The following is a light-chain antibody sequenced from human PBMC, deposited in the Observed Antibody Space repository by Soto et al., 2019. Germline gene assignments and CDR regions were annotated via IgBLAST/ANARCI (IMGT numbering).Light chain of an antibody. CDR2: GAS. CDR3: QQYGSSPPIT. J-gene: IGKJ5*01. Sequence: EIVLTQSPGTLSLSPGERASLSCRASQSVSSNYLAWFQQKPGQAPRLLISGASSRATDIPDRFSGSGSGTDFTLTISRLEPEDFAVYYCQQYGSSPPITFGQGTRLEIK. CDR1: QSVSSNY. V-gene: IGKV3-20*01.